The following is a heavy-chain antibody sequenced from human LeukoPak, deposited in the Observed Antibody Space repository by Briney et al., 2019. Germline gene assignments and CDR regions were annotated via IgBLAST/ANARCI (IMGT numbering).Heavy chain of an antibody. Sequence: GSLRLSCAASGFTFSSYWMSWVRQPPGKGLEWVANIKQDGSEKYYVDSVKGRFSISRDNAKNSLYLQMNSLRAEDTAVYYCARDIASSGTPGVDYWGQGILVTVSS. CDR3: ARDIASSGTPGVDY. V-gene: IGHV3-7*05. J-gene: IGHJ4*02. D-gene: IGHD6-13*01. CDR2: IKQDGSEK. CDR1: GFTFSSYW.